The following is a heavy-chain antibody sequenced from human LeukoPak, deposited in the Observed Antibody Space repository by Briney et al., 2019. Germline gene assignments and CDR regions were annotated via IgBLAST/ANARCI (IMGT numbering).Heavy chain of an antibody. J-gene: IGHJ5*02. CDR3: ARGGSGRPRYSSSWYWFDP. Sequence: ASVKVSCKASGYTFTSYDINWVRQATGQGLEWMGWMNPNSGNTGYAQKFQGRVTMTRNTSISTAYMELSSLRSVDTAVYYCARGGSGRPRYSSSWYWFDPWGQGTLVTVSS. V-gene: IGHV1-8*01. CDR1: GYTFTSYD. CDR2: MNPNSGNT. D-gene: IGHD6-13*01.